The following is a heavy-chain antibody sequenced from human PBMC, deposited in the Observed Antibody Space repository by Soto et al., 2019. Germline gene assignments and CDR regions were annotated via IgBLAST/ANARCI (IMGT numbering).Heavy chain of an antibody. CDR1: GGFMSGCYC. Sequence: QVQLQESGPGLVKPSQTLSLTCTVSGGFMSGCYCWTWIRQRPGKGLEWIGYISDSGNTYYNPSLKRRMTMSGDTSKNQCSLQLSSGTAAVTAVYYCARGPGALPGFCSGHYSFDSWGQGTLVAVSS. CDR3: ARGPGALPGFCSGHYSFDS. CDR2: ISDSGNT. V-gene: IGHV4-31*03. J-gene: IGHJ4*02. D-gene: IGHD3-3*01.